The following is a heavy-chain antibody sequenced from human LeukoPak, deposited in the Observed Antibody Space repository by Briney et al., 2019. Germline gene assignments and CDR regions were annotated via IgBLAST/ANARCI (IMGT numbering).Heavy chain of an antibody. V-gene: IGHV3-7*01. Sequence: GGPLELSCEASGLPFISYWMTWVGKAQGKGLEGLPNIKQDGSEKYYVDSVKGRFTISRDNAKNSLYLQMNSLRAEDTAVYYCARNRDPINNFDYWGQGTLVTVSS. CDR3: ARNRDPINNFDY. J-gene: IGHJ4*02. D-gene: IGHD2-21*02. CDR2: IKQDGSEK. CDR1: GLPFISYW.